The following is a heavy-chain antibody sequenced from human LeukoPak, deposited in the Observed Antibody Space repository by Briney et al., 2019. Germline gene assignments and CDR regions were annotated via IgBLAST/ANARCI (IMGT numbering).Heavy chain of an antibody. CDR2: IYYSGSS. V-gene: IGHV4-39*01. Sequence: SETLSLTCTVSGDSISSSSYYWGWIRQPPGKGLEWIGNIYYSGSSYYTPSLKSRVSISVDTSKNQFSLKLTSVTAADTAVYYSATSYSSSWYVGPLDHWGQGTLVTVSS. CDR3: ATSYSSSWYVGPLDH. D-gene: IGHD6-13*01. CDR1: GDSISSSSYY. J-gene: IGHJ4*02.